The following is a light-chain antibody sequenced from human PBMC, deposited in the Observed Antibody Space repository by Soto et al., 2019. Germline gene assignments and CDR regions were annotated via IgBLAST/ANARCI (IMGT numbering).Light chain of an antibody. CDR1: QSVGSY. Sequence: EIVLTQYPATLSLSPGERATLACRASQSVGSYLAWYQQKPGQPPRLLIYDASNRATGIPARFSGSGSGTDVTLTISSLEPEDFAVYDCQQRANWPLTFGGGTKVEIK. J-gene: IGKJ4*01. V-gene: IGKV3-11*01. CDR2: DAS. CDR3: QQRANWPLT.